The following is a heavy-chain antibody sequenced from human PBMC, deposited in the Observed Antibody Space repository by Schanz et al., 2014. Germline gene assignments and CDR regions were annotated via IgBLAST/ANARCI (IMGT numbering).Heavy chain of an antibody. J-gene: IGHJ3*02. D-gene: IGHD3-10*01. Sequence: QVQLVDSGGGVVRPGRSLRLSCAASEFTFTTYAMHWVRQAPGKGLEWVAVISYDGSHKYYADSMKGRFTVSRDEWKNTLYLQMNSLRGEDSAVYYCARPSGSYFWAFDIWGQGTMVTVSS. CDR1: EFTFTTYA. CDR2: ISYDGSHK. CDR3: ARPSGSYFWAFDI. V-gene: IGHV3-30*14.